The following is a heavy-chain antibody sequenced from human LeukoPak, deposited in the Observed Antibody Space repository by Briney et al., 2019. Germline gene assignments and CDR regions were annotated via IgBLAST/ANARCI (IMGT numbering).Heavy chain of an antibody. CDR1: GYTFTSYA. CDR2: MNPNSGNT. J-gene: IGHJ6*03. D-gene: IGHD3/OR15-3a*01. CDR3: ARALSWTTDSYYYMDV. Sequence: ASVKVSCKASGYTFTSYAINWVRQASGQGLEWMGWMNPNSGNTGYAQKFQGRVTMTKNTSITTGYMELSSLRSEDTAVYYCARALSWTTDSYYYMDVWGKGTTVTVSS. V-gene: IGHV1-8*01.